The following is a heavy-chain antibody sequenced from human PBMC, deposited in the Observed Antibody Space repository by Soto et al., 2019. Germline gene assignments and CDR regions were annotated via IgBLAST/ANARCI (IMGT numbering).Heavy chain of an antibody. V-gene: IGHV3-7*01. Sequence: GGSQRLSYAASKLSLSSYWMNWVSRVQGKGLQWVANIKQDGTEKYYVDSVKGRFFISRDNAKNSLYLQMNNLRAEDTAVYYCARDADASGWYHYGFDVWGQGTMVTVSS. J-gene: IGHJ6*02. CDR2: IKQDGTEK. CDR3: ARDADASGWYHYGFDV. D-gene: IGHD6-19*01. CDR1: KLSLSSYW.